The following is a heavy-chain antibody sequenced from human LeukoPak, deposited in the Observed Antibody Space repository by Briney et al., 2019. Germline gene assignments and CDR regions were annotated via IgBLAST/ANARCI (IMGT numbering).Heavy chain of an antibody. Sequence: PSQTLSLTCTVSGGSISSGGYYWSWIRQPPGKGLEWIGYIYHSGSTYYNPSLKSRVTISVDRSKNQFSLKLSSVTAADTAVYYCARESRQLAPGDYYYYYYMDVWGKGTTVTVSS. CDR3: ARESRQLAPGDYYYYYYMDV. D-gene: IGHD6-13*01. J-gene: IGHJ6*03. CDR2: IYHSGST. V-gene: IGHV4-30-2*01. CDR1: GGSISSGGYY.